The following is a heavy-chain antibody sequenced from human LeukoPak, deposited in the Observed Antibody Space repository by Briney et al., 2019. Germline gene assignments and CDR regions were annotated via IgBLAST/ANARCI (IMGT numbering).Heavy chain of an antibody. CDR1: GYTFTRYF. Sequence: GAPVKVSCKASGYTFTRYFMHSVRQAPGQGLEWMGWINPHSGGTDNAQNFQGRVTMTRDTSINTAYMELTRMTSDDTAVYFCARGAVTSGLELDYWGQGTLVTVSS. CDR3: ARGAVTSGLELDY. V-gene: IGHV1-2*02. J-gene: IGHJ4*02. CDR2: INPHSGGT. D-gene: IGHD3-3*01.